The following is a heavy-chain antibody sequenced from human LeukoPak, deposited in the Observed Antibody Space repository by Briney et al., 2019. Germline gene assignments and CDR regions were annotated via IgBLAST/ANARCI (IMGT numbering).Heavy chain of an antibody. CDR3: PPASRNDAWSSYAAHWMDD. J-gene: IGHJ6*02. Sequence: GASVKVSCKASGGTFISYAISWVRQAPGQGLESMGGRMPIFGTANYAQKFHGRVTITADESTRTAYMELSSLRAEDTAVPYFPPASRNDAWSSYAAHWMDDWGQGTTVTVSS. V-gene: IGHV1-69*13. CDR1: GGTFISYA. D-gene: IGHD3-3*01. CDR2: RMPIFGTA.